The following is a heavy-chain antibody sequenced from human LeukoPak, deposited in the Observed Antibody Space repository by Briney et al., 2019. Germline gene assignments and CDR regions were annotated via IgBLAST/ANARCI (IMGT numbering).Heavy chain of an antibody. V-gene: IGHV3-7*03. D-gene: IGHD1-1*01. CDR1: GFVFSSYW. J-gene: IGHJ5*02. CDR3: ARDRGGKDL. Sequence: PGASLRLSCTASGFVFSSYWMSWVRQAPGKGLEWVANIKDDESQKYYGDSVKGRFTISRDNAKKSLYLQMNSLRADDTAVYYCARDRGGKDLWGQGTLVVVSS. CDR2: IKDDESQK.